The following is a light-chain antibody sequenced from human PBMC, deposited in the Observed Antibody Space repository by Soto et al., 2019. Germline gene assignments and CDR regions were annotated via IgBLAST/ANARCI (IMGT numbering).Light chain of an antibody. V-gene: IGLV8-61*01. J-gene: IGLJ3*02. CDR2: STS. CDR3: VLYMGSGISV. Sequence: QTVVTQVPSFSVSPGGTVTLTCGLSSGSVSTSYYPSWYQQTPGQAPRTLIYSTSTRSSGVPDRFSGSILGNKAALTITGAQADDESDYYCVLYMGSGISVFGGGTKLTVL. CDR1: SGSVSTSYY.